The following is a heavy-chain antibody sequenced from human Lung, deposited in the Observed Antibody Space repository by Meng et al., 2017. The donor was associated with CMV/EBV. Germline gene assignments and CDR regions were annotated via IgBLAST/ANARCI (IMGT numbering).Heavy chain of an antibody. Sequence: LSCTVSGGSVSTGGYYWTWIRQPPGKGLEWIGYIYYTGDTHYKSSLRSRLAISLDASKNQVSLKLNSVTAADTAVYYCARDLLGSSSWSYDAFDIWXQGIXV. CDR2: IYYTGDT. D-gene: IGHD6-13*01. V-gene: IGHV4-61*08. CDR1: GGSVSTGGYY. CDR3: ARDLLGSSSWSYDAFDI. J-gene: IGHJ3*02.